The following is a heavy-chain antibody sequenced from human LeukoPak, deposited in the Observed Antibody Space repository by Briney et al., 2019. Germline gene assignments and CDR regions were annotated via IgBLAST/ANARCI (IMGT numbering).Heavy chain of an antibody. V-gene: IGHV1-18*04. J-gene: IGHJ5*02. CDR1: GYTFTSYG. Sequence: ASVKVSCKASGYTFTSYGISWVRQAPGQGLEWMGWISAYNGNTNYAQKLQGRVTMTTDTSTSTAYMELRSLRSDDTAVYYRARDPRITMVRGVIPHNWFDPWGQGTLVTVSS. D-gene: IGHD3-10*01. CDR3: ARDPRITMVRGVIPHNWFDP. CDR2: ISAYNGNT.